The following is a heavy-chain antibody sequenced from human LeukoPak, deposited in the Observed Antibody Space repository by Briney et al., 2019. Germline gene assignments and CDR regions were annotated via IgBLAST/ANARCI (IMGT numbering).Heavy chain of an antibody. CDR1: GFTFSSYW. CDR2: IKHDGPEK. V-gene: IGHV3-7*04. D-gene: IGHD1-26*01. Sequence: PGGSLRLSCAASGFTFSSYWMSWVRQAPGKGLEWVANIKHDGPEKYYVDSVKGRFTLSRDNAKNSLYLQMNSLRAEDTAVYYCARETRWELFDYWGQGILVTVSS. J-gene: IGHJ4*02. CDR3: ARETRWELFDY.